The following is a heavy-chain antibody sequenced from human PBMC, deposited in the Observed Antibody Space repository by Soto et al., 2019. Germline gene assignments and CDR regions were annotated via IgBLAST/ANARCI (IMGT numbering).Heavy chain of an antibody. CDR1: GGSISSYY. CDR2: IYYSGST. CDR3: ARRYSSAFDI. Sequence: QVQLQESGPGLVKPSETLSLTCTVSGGSISSYYWSWIRQPPGKGLEWIGYIYYSGSTNYNPSLXTSXXIXLATSKNQFTLKLSSVTAADTAVYYCARRYSSAFDIWGQGTMVTVSS. V-gene: IGHV4-59*08. D-gene: IGHD6-13*01. J-gene: IGHJ3*02.